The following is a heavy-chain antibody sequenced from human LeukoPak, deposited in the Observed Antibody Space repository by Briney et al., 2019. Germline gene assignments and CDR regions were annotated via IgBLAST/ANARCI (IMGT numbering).Heavy chain of an antibody. D-gene: IGHD3-3*01. CDR3: ARAFRITIFGVVINETHFDY. Sequence: ASVKVSCKASGYTFTSYYMHWVRQAPGQGLEWMGIINPSGGGTNYAQKFQGRVTMTRDTSISTAYMELSRLRSDDTAVYYCARAFRITIFGVVINETHFDYWGQGTLVTVSS. CDR2: INPSGGGT. V-gene: IGHV1-2*02. CDR1: GYTFTSYY. J-gene: IGHJ4*02.